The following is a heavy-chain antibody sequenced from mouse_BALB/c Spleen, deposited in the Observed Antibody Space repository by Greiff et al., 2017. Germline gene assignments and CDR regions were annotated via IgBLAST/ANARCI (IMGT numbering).Heavy chain of an antibody. CDR1: GYSITSDYA. CDR2: ISYSGST. V-gene: IGHV3-2*02. Sequence: VQLKESGPGLVKPSQSLSLTCTVTGYSITSDYAWNWIRQFPGNKLEWMGYISYSGSTSYNPSLKSRISITRDTSKNQFFLQLNSVTTEDTATYYCARELRLPLYFDVWGAGTTVTVSS. CDR3: ARELRLPLYFDV. D-gene: IGHD1-2*01. J-gene: IGHJ1*01.